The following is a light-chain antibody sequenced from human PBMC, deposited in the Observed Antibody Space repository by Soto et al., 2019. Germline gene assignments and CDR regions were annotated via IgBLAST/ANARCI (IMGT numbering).Light chain of an antibody. CDR2: GAS. J-gene: IGKJ5*01. V-gene: IGKV3-15*01. CDR3: QQRNTWPPIT. CDR1: QSVSSN. Sequence: EIVMTQSPATLSVSPGERATLSFRSSQSVSSNLASYQQKPGQAPRLLIYGASTRATSIPARFSGSGSGTDFTLTISRLEPEDFALYYCQQRNTWPPITFGQGTRLEIK.